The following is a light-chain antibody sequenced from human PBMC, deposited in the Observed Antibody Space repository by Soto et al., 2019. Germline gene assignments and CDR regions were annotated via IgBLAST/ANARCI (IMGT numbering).Light chain of an antibody. CDR1: SSDVGGYNY. CDR3: CSYAGSTAV. V-gene: IGLV2-11*01. J-gene: IGLJ2*01. CDR2: DVS. Sequence: QSALTQPPSVSGSPGQSVTISCTGTSSDVGGYNYVSWYQQHPGKAPKLMIYDVSKRPSGVPDRFSGSKSGNTASLTISGLQAEDEADYYCCSYAGSTAVFGGGTKLTVL.